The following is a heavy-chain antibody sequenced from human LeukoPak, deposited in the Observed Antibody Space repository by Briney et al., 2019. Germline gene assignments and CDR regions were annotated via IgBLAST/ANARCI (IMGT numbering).Heavy chain of an antibody. CDR2: VSNSGSK. CDR3: ARLRYDILTGCFDY. CDR1: GGSISSSNYY. J-gene: IGHJ4*02. V-gene: IGHV4-39*01. D-gene: IGHD3-9*01. Sequence: SETLSLTCTVSGGSISSSNYYWGWIRQPPGKGLEWIGSVSNSGSKHYNPSLKSRVTIFEDTSKNQFSLKLSSVTAADTAVYYCARLRYDILTGCFDYWGREPWSPSPQ.